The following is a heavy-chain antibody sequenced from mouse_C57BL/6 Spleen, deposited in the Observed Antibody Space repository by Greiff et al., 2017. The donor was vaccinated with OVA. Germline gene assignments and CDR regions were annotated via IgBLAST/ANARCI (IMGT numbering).Heavy chain of an antibody. CDR1: GYSITSGYY. Sequence: EVQLQESGPGLVKPSQSLSLTCSVTGYSITSGYYWNWIRQFPGNKLEWMGYISYDGSNNYNPSLKNRISITRDTSKNQFFLKLNSVTTEDTATYYCARVSNWVFDYWGQGTTLTVSS. V-gene: IGHV3-6*01. CDR2: ISYDGSN. CDR3: ARVSNWVFDY. D-gene: IGHD4-1*01. J-gene: IGHJ2*01.